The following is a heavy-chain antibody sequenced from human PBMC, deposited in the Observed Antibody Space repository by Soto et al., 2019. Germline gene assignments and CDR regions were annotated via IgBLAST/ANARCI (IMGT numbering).Heavy chain of an antibody. CDR3: AAYDILTVYFPQYSFDY. CDR2: IYYSAIS. D-gene: IGHD3-9*01. V-gene: IGHV4-39*02. J-gene: IGHJ4*02. CDR1: GASRGSSSSS. Sequence: QVQLQESGPGLVKPSETLSLSCTVSGASRGSSSSSSFWIRPPPGNGLEWIGIIYYSAISYYNPSLQCLVTISVDTSNNHFSLKLSSATAADTAVYYCAAYDILTVYFPQYSFDYWGQGAPVTVSS.